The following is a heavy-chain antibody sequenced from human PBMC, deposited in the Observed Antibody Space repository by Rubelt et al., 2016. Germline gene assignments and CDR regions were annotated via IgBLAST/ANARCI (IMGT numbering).Heavy chain of an antibody. Sequence: VQLVESGGGVVQPGRSLRLSCAASGFTFDDYAMHWVRQAPGKGLEWVSGISWNSGSIGYADSVKGRFTISRDNAKNSLYLQMNRRGAEDTALYYCARDVGWGTLWFGESDSEGANYFDYWGQGTLVTVSS. J-gene: IGHJ4*02. CDR1: GFTFDDYA. CDR2: ISWNSGSI. V-gene: IGHV3-9*01. CDR3: ARDVGWGTLWFGESDSEGANYFDY. D-gene: IGHD3-10*01.